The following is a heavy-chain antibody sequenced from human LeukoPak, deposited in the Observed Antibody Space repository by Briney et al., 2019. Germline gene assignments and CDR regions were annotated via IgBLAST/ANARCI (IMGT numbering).Heavy chain of an antibody. CDR3: ARGGYDFWSGYYYWFDP. CDR1: GGSFSGYY. V-gene: IGHV4-34*01. Sequence: SETLSLTCAVYGGSFSGYYWSWIRQPPGKGLEWIGEINHSGSTNYNPSFKSRVTISVDTSKNQFSLKLSSVTAADTAVYYCARGGYDFWSGYYYWFDPWGQGTLVTVSS. D-gene: IGHD3-3*01. CDR2: INHSGST. J-gene: IGHJ5*02.